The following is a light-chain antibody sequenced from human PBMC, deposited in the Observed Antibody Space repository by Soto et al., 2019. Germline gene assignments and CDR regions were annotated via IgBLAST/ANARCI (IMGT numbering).Light chain of an antibody. V-gene: IGKV3-20*01. CDR1: QTISSNY. J-gene: IGKJ1*01. CDR2: GTS. Sequence: EIVLTQSPGTLSVSPGERATLSCRASQTISSNYLAWYQQKPGQAPSLLIYGTSIRATGIVDRFSGSGSGTDFTLTISRLEPEESAIYYCQQYVSWTLGQGTKVEI. CDR3: QQYVSWT.